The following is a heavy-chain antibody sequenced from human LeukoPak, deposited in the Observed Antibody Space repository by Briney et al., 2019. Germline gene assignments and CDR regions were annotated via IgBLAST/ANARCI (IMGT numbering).Heavy chain of an antibody. CDR1: GDTVSSNY. CDR2: SYTGGNT. J-gene: IGHJ4*02. D-gene: IGHD3-22*01. V-gene: IGHV3-66*01. Sequence: GGSLRLCCAASGDTVSSNYMSWVRQAPGTGLEWVSISYTGGNTYYADSVKGRFTISRDNSKNTLYLRMNSLRAEDTAVYYCARGHYDSSGYYIGPFDYWGQGTLVTVFS. CDR3: ARGHYDSSGYYIGPFDY.